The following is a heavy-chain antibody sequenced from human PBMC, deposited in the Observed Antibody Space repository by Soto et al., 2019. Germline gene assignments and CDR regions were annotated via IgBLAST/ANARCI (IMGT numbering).Heavy chain of an antibody. J-gene: IGHJ3*02. CDR2: VSYDGNNK. CDR3: AKQLRNFDWDDAFDI. V-gene: IGHV3-30*18. CDR1: GFAFSSYA. Sequence: GGSLRLSCAASGFAFSSYAMHWVRQAPGKGLEWVAFVSYDGNNKYYADSVKGRFTISRDNSKNTLYLQMNGLRAEDTAVFYCAKQLRNFDWDDAFDIWGQGTTVTVSS. D-gene: IGHD3-9*01.